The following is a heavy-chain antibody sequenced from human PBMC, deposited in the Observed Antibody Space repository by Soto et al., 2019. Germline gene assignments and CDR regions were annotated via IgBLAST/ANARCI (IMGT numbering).Heavy chain of an antibody. J-gene: IGHJ5*02. D-gene: IGHD6-19*01. CDR3: ARDSSGIAVAGTRDNWFDP. Sequence: SPTLSLTCAISGDSVSSNSAAWNWIRQSPSRGLEWLGRTYYRSKWYNDYAVSVKSRITINPDTSKNQFSLQLNSVTPEDTAVYYCARDSSGIAVAGTRDNWFDPWGQGTLVTVSS. V-gene: IGHV6-1*01. CDR2: TYYRSKWYN. CDR1: GDSVSSNSAA.